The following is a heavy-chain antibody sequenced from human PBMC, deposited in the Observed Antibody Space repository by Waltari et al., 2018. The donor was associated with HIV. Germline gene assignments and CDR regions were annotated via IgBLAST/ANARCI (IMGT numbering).Heavy chain of an antibody. D-gene: IGHD6-19*01. CDR2: IYYSGST. Sequence: QLQLQASGPGLVKPSETLSTTCPVSGGSISSSSYYWGWIRQPQGKGLESIGCIYYSGSTYDNPSLKSRVTISVDTSKNQFSLKLSSVTAADTAVYYCARLRGSVAGLPGGFYFDYWGQGTLVTVSS. CDR1: GGSISSSSYY. V-gene: IGHV4-39*01. J-gene: IGHJ4*02. CDR3: ARLRGSVAGLPGGFYFDY.